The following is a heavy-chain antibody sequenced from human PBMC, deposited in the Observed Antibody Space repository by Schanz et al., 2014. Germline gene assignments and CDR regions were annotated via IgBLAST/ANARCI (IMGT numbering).Heavy chain of an antibody. CDR1: GGSMAGYY. V-gene: IGHV4-59*01. CDR2: FYYTGSF. D-gene: IGHD3-22*01. CDR3: ARSLSGYKYYFDY. J-gene: IGHJ4*02. Sequence: QVQLQESGPGLVKPSETLSLTCTVSGGSMAGYYWSFIRQPPGKGLEWIGYFYYTGSFNYNPSLKSRATISMDTSKNQFSLKLSSVTAADTAVYYCARSLSGYKYYFDYWGQGALVTDSS.